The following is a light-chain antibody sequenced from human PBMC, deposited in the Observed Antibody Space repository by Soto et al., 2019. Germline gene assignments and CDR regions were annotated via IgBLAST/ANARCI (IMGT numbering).Light chain of an antibody. J-gene: IGKJ1*01. V-gene: IGKV3-11*01. CDR2: DQS. CDR3: KQRSNWPPWT. Sequence: EIVLTQSPGSLSLSPGERASLXCRASQSVSSSYLALYQQKPGKDPMLLXXDQSNRATGIQARLSGSGSGKDFTLTISSLEPEEFAVYYCKQRSNWPPWTFGQGTKVDIK. CDR1: QSVSSS.